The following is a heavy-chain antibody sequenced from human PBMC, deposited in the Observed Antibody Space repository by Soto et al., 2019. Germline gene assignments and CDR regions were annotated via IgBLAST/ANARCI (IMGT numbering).Heavy chain of an antibody. CDR2: IHYSGSI. D-gene: IGHD1-1*01. CDR1: GGSISYEYYH. J-gene: IGHJ6*02. CDR3: AREDDGGNRDYYGLDV. Sequence: SETLSLTCTVSGGSISYEYYHWTWIRQSPGKGLEWIGYIHYSGSIIYNPSFKSRVTISVDTSKNQFSLQLSSVTAADTAVYFCAREDDGGNRDYYGLDVWGQGTTVTVSS. V-gene: IGHV4-30-4*08.